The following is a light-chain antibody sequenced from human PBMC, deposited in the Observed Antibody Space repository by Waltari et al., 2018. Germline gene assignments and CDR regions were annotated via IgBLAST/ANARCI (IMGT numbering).Light chain of an antibody. J-gene: IGLJ2*01. CDR2: QDS. CDR3: QAWDSSTVV. CDR1: KLGDKY. V-gene: IGLV3-1*01. Sequence: SYELPQPPSVSVSTGQTARITSSGDKLGDKYACWYQQKPGQSPVLVIYQDSKRPSGIPERFSGSNSGNTATLTISGTQAMDEADYYCQAWDSSTVVFGGGTKLTVL.